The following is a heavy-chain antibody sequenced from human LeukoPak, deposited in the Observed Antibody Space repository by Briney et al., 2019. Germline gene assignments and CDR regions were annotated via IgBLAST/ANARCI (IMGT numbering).Heavy chain of an antibody. J-gene: IGHJ6*02. CDR3: ARYCSSSTCQGYSYYFGMDV. Sequence: GGSLRLSCAASVFNFSTYAMNWVRQGPGKGLEWVATVSGSGYTTYYADFVKGRFTISRDNSKNMLFLQMDSLRAEDTAVFFCARYCSSSTCQGYSYYFGMDVWCQGTTVTVSS. D-gene: IGHD2-2*01. CDR2: VSGSGYTT. V-gene: IGHV3-23*01. CDR1: VFNFSTYA.